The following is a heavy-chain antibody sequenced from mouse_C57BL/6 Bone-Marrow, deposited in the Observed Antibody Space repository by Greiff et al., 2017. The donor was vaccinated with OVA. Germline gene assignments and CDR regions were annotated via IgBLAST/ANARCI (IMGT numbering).Heavy chain of an antibody. D-gene: IGHD3-3*01. CDR2: IDPENGDT. CDR3: YTAGAGGHFFDY. J-gene: IGHJ2*01. V-gene: IGHV14-4*01. Sequence: EVQLVESGAELVRPGASVKLSCTASGFNIKDDYMHWVKQRPEQGLEWIGWIDPENGDTEYASKFQGKATITADTSSNTAYLQLSSLTSEDTAVYYCYTAGAGGHFFDYWGQGTTLPVSS. CDR1: GFNIKDDY.